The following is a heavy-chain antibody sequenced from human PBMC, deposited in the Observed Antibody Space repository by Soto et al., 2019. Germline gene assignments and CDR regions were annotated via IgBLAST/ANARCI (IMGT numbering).Heavy chain of an antibody. CDR1: GGTFSNYA. CDR2: IILIFGTT. J-gene: IGHJ4*02. V-gene: IGHV1-69*12. D-gene: IGHD6-13*01. Sequence: QVQLVQSGAEVKKPGSSVKVSCKASGGTFSNYAISWVRQAPGQGLEWMGGIILIFGTTNYAQRFQGRVTITADEPTSTAYMELSSLRSEDTAVYYCARVSSSWYKDYFDYWGQGTLVTVSS. CDR3: ARVSSSWYKDYFDY.